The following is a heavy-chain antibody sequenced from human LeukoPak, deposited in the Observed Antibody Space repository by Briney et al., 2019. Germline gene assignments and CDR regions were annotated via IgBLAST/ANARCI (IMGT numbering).Heavy chain of an antibody. J-gene: IGHJ4*02. CDR1: GFTFSSYG. Sequence: GGSLRLSRAASGFTFSSYGMHWVRQAPGKGLEWVAVISYDGSNKYYADSVKGRFTISRDNSKNTLYLQMNSLRAEDTAVYYCVGLWFGELFYFDYWGQGTLVTVSS. CDR3: VGLWFGELFYFDY. CDR2: ISYDGSNK. D-gene: IGHD3-10*01. V-gene: IGHV3-30*03.